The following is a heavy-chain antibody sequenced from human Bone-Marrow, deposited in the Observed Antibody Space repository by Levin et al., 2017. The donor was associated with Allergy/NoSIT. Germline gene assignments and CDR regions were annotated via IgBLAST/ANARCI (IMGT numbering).Heavy chain of an antibody. CDR2: INTNTGNP. J-gene: IGHJ5*01. CDR1: GYTFTTYA. V-gene: IGHV7-4-1*01. CDR3: ARVVLSGNNWFDS. Sequence: GESLKISCKASGYTFTTYAMNWVRQAPGQGLEWMGWINTNTGNPTYAQGFTGRFVFSLDTSVSTAYLQIGSLKAEDTAVYYCARVVLSGNNWFDSWGQGTLVTVSS. D-gene: IGHD3-3*01.